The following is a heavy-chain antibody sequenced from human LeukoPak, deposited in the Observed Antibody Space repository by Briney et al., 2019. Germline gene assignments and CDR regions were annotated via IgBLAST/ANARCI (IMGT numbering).Heavy chain of an antibody. J-gene: IGHJ1*01. CDR3: ATGRTSITMIVVEYFQH. CDR2: ISAYNGNT. Sequence: GASVKVSCKASGYTFTSYGISWVRQAPGQGLEWMGWISAYNGNTNYAQKLQGRVTITADESTSTAYMELSSLRSEDTAVYYCATGRTSITMIVVEYFQHWGQGTLVTVSS. CDR1: GYTFTSYG. D-gene: IGHD3-22*01. V-gene: IGHV1-18*01.